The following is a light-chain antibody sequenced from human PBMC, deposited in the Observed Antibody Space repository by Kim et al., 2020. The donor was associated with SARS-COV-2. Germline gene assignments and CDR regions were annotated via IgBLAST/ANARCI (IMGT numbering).Light chain of an antibody. Sequence: GETVTISCPRSRGRIDDNYVQWDQRRPGGVRTTGIYEDDQRPAGVSDRFSGSIDNSSNSASLTISGLRTEDEADYYCQSYNRDNVLFGGGTQLTVL. V-gene: IGLV6-57*03. CDR2: EDD. CDR3: QSYNRDNVL. CDR1: RGRIDDNY. J-gene: IGLJ2*01.